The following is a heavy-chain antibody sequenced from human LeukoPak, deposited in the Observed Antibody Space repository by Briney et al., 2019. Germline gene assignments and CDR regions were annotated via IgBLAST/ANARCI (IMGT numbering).Heavy chain of an antibody. CDR2: ISGSGGST. V-gene: IGHV3-23*01. D-gene: IGHD6-13*01. CDR3: AKAPSSSSWYYFDY. CDR1: GFTFSSYG. Sequence: GGSLRLSCAASGFTFSSYGMSWVRQAPGKGLEWVSAISGSGGSTYYADSVKGRFTISRDNSKNTLYLQMNSLRAEDTAVYYCAKAPSSSSWYYFDYWGQGTLVTVSS. J-gene: IGHJ4*02.